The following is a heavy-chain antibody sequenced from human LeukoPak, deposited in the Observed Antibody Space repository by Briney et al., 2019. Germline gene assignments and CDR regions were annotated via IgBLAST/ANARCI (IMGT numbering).Heavy chain of an antibody. CDR2: ISGSGSYT. Sequence: GGSLRLSCAASGFTFSSFGMSWVRQAPGRGLEWVSGISGSGSYTYYADSVKGRFTISRDNSKNTVYLQMNSLRAEDTAVYYCVKPRYSTGWTNFDYWGQGTLVTVSS. CDR3: VKPRYSTGWTNFDY. J-gene: IGHJ4*02. D-gene: IGHD6-19*01. V-gene: IGHV3-23*01. CDR1: GFTFSSFG.